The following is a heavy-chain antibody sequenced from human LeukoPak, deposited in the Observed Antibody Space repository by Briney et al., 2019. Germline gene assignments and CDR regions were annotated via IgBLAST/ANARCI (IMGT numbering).Heavy chain of an antibody. D-gene: IGHD3-10*01. V-gene: IGHV4-59*12. CDR1: GGSITGSY. Sequence: SETLSLNCTVSGGSITGSYWSWVRQTPGQGLEWIGHIYYSGDVNYNPSLKSRITISLDTSLSQFSLKLMSVTAADTAVYYCARDSGTTGEVKFDPWGQGTLVTASS. CDR2: IYYSGDV. CDR3: ARDSGTTGEVKFDP. J-gene: IGHJ5*02.